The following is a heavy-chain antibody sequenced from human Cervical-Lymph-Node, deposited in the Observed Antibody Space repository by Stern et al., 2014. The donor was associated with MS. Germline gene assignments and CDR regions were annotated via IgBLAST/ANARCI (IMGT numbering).Heavy chain of an antibody. Sequence: VQLVQSGPEVKRPGESLKISCQASGYTFTSYWIGWVRQMPGKGLEWIAIIFPGGSDIIYSPSFQGQVTISADKSSSTAYLQWNNLKASDTAIFYCARGSAGAGAFFDYWGQGTLVTVSS. CDR1: GYTFTSYW. CDR2: IFPGGSDI. V-gene: IGHV5-51*01. CDR3: ARGSAGAGAFFDY. D-gene: IGHD2-8*02. J-gene: IGHJ4*02.